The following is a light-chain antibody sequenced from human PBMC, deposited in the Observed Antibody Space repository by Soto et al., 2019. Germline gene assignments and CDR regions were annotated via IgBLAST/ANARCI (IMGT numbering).Light chain of an antibody. CDR1: QKISTW. V-gene: IGKV1-5*03. CDR3: QQYNSYSWT. J-gene: IGKJ1*01. Sequence: DSQMTQAPSTLSAFVGDRVTITCRASQKISTWLAWYQQKPGKAPKLLIYQASTLQIGVPSRFSGSGSGTEFTLTISSLQPDDFATYYCQQYNSYSWTFGQGTKVDIK. CDR2: QAS.